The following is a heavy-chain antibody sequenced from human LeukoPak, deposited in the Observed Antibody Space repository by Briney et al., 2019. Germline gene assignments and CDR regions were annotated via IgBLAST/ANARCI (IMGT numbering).Heavy chain of an antibody. V-gene: IGHV3-33*01. CDR1: GFTFSSYG. D-gene: IGHD2-15*01. J-gene: IGHJ6*04. Sequence: PGGSLRLSCAASGFTFSSYGMHWVPQAPGKGLEWVALIWYDGNNKYYADSVKGRFTISRDNSKNMLYLQMNSLRAEDTAMFYCARSYCSGGSCYSGYYYGMDVWGKGTTVTVSS. CDR2: IWYDGNNK. CDR3: ARSYCSGGSCYSGYYYGMDV.